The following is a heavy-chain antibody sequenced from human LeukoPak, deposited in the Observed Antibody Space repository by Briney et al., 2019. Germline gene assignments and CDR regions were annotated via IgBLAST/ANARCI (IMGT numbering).Heavy chain of an antibody. J-gene: IGHJ4*02. CDR3: AMTTVAGTFDY. CDR1: GFTVSSNY. Sequence: GGSLRLSCAPSGFTVSSNYVSWVRQAPGKGLEWVSVIYSGGSTYYADSVKGRFTISRDNSKNTLYLQMNSLRAEDTAVYYCAMTTVAGTFDYWGQGTLVTVSS. V-gene: IGHV3-53*01. D-gene: IGHD6-19*01. CDR2: IYSGGST.